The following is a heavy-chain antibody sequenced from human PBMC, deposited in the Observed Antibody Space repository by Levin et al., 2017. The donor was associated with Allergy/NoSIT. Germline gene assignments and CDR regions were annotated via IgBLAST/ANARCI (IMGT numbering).Heavy chain of an antibody. CDR2: ISGTGDST. CDR3: AKDVRGYCSGGRCPESYGWFDP. D-gene: IGHD2-15*01. Sequence: RPGGSLRLSCAVSGFSFSSYAMGWVRQAPGRGLEWVSSISGTGDSTYYADSVKGRFTISRDNSKNTLYLQVISLRAEDTAVYHCAKDVRGYCSGGRCPESYGWFDPWGQGTLVTVSS. V-gene: IGHV3-23*01. CDR1: GFSFSSYA. J-gene: IGHJ5*02.